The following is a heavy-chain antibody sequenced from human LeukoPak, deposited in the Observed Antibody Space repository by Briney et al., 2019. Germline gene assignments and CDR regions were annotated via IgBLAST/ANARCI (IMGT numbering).Heavy chain of an antibody. CDR3: ARVSYYDILTGYFWGAISGSDI. CDR1: GFTFSSYS. J-gene: IGHJ3*02. V-gene: IGHV3-21*01. Sequence: GGSLRLSCAAAGFTFSSYSMNWVRQAPGKGLEWVSSISSSSSYIYYADSVKGRFTISRDNAKNSLDLQMNSLRAEDTAVYYCARVSYYDILTGYFWGAISGSDIWGQGTMVTVSS. D-gene: IGHD3-9*01. CDR2: ISSSSSYI.